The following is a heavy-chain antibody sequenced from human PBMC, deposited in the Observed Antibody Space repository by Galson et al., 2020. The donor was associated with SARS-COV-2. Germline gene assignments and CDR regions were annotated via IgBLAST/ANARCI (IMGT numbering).Heavy chain of an antibody. CDR1: GYTFTSYA. CDR3: AREKGGRDAFDI. Sequence: ASVTVSCKASGYTFTSYAMHWVRQAPGQRLEWMGWINAGNGNTKYSQKFQGRVTITRDTSASTAYMELSSLRSEDTAVYYCAREKGGRDAFDIWGQGTMVTVSS. D-gene: IGHD2-15*01. CDR2: INAGNGNT. J-gene: IGHJ3*02. V-gene: IGHV1-3*01.